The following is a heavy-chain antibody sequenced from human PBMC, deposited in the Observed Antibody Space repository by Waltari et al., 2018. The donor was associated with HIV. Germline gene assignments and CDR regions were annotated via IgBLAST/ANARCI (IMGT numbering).Heavy chain of an antibody. CDR2: RNNSGNT. CDR1: GGSFSGYY. Sequence: QAQLQQWGAGLLKPSETLSLTCAVYGGSFSGYYWSRIRHPPGKGLEWIGERNNSGNTKYNPSLKSRVTIAVDTSKNQFSLKLSSLTAADTAIYYCARGHYYGSGSYSTRAFDIWGQGTMVTVSS. V-gene: IGHV4-34*01. CDR3: ARGHYYGSGSYSTRAFDI. J-gene: IGHJ3*02. D-gene: IGHD3-10*01.